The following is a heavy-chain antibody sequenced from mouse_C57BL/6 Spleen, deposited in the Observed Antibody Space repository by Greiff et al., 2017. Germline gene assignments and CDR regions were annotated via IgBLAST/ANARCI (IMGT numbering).Heavy chain of an antibody. J-gene: IGHJ1*03. Sequence: QVQLQQPGAELVKPGASVKMSCKASGYTFTSYWITWVKQRPGQGLEWIGDIYPGSGSTNYNEKFKSKATLTVDTSSSTAYMQLSSLTSEDSAVYYCARHYCGSSRWYFDVWGTGTTVTVSS. CDR2: IYPGSGST. CDR1: GYTFTSYW. D-gene: IGHD1-1*01. CDR3: ARHYCGSSRWYFDV. V-gene: IGHV1-55*01.